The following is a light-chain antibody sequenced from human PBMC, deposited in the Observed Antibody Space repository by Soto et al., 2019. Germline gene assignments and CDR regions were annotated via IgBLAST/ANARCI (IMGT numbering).Light chain of an antibody. J-gene: IGLJ2*01. CDR2: NTS. CDR1: TGAVTSGYY. Sequence: QAVVTQEPSLTVSPGGTVTLTCASSTGAVTSGYYPNWFQQKPGQAPRALIYNTSNKHSWTPARFSGSLLGGKAALTLSGVQPEDDAEYFCLLYYGAAGVFGGGTKVTVL. CDR3: LLYYGAAGV. V-gene: IGLV7-43*01.